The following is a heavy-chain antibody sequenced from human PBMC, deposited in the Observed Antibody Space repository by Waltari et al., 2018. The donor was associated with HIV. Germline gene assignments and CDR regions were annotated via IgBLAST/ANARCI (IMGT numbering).Heavy chain of an antibody. D-gene: IGHD1-26*01. CDR3: ARSAARYPPHY. CDR2: VYQSGTT. Sequence: QVHLQESGPGLVKPSETLSLTCVVSDYSISRGYYWGWIRQPPGRGLEWFGSVYQSGTTYYNPSLKSRVTISIDTSKNQFSLNLTSVAASDTAVYYCARSAARYPPHYWGQGTLVTVSS. J-gene: IGHJ4*02. V-gene: IGHV4-38-2*01. CDR1: DYSISRGYY.